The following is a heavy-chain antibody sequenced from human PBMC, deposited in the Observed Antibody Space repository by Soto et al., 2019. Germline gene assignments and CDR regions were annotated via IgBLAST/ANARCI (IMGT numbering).Heavy chain of an antibody. Sequence: GGSLRLSCTGSGFTFGDYAMNWFRQAPGKGLEWVGFIRSKTYGGTTEYAASVKGRFTISRDDSKSIAYLQMNSLKTEDTAVDYCTREANYYASGGSYFLPYFDYWGQGTLVTVSS. CDR2: IRSKTYGGTT. V-gene: IGHV3-49*03. CDR3: TREANYYASGGSYFLPYFDY. CDR1: GFTFGDYA. D-gene: IGHD3-22*01. J-gene: IGHJ4*02.